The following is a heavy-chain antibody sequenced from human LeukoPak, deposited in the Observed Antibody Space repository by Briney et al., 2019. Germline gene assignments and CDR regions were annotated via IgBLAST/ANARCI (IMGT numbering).Heavy chain of an antibody. J-gene: IGHJ4*02. CDR1: GGSISSGDYY. CDR2: IYHSGSA. CDR3: ARALGPFDY. Sequence: SQTLSLTCTVSGGSISSGDYYWSWIRQPPGKGLEWIGYIYHSGSAYYNPSLKSRVIISVDMSKNQFSLKLSSVTAADTAVYYCARALGPFDYWGQGTLVTVSS. V-gene: IGHV4-30-4*01.